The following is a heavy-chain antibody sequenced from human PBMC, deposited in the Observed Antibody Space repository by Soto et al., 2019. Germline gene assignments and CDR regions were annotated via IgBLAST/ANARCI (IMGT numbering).Heavy chain of an antibody. CDR3: AKDSLLEWLFGGWFDP. V-gene: IGHV3-23*01. CDR1: GFTFSSYA. Sequence: EVQLLESGGGLVQPGGSLRLSCAASGFTFSSYAMSWVRQAPGKGLEWVSAISGSGGSTYYADSVKGRFTISRDNSKNTLYLQMNSLRAEDTAVYYCAKDSLLEWLFGGWFDPWGQGTLVTVSS. CDR2: ISGSGGST. J-gene: IGHJ5*02. D-gene: IGHD3-3*01.